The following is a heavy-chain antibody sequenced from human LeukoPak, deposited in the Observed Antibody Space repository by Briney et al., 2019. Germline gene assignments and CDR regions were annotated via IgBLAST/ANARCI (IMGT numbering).Heavy chain of an antibody. J-gene: IGHJ4*02. Sequence: GGSLRLSCAASGFTFSNYAMSWVRQAPGKGLEWVSDINGSGGRTYHADSVKGRFTVSRDNFKNTLYLQMNSLRAEDTAVYYCAKNRGLPLWGQGTLVTVSS. CDR2: INGSGGRT. V-gene: IGHV3-23*01. CDR3: AKNRGLPL. CDR1: GFTFSNYA.